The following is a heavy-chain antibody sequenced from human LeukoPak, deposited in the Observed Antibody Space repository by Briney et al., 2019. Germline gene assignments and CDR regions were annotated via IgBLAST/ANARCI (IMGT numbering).Heavy chain of an antibody. V-gene: IGHV1-46*01. Sequence: ASVKVSCKASGYTFTSYYMHWVRQAPGQGLEWMGIINPSGGSTSYAQKFQGRVTMTRDTSTSTVYMELSSLRSEDTAVYYCARDWGAIGYNWNYRGYFDYWGQGTLVTVSS. D-gene: IGHD1-7*01. CDR1: GYTFTSYY. J-gene: IGHJ4*02. CDR3: ARDWGAIGYNWNYRGYFDY. CDR2: INPSGGST.